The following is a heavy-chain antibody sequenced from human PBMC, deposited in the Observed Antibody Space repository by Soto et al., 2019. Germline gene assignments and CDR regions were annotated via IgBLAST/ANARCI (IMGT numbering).Heavy chain of an antibody. J-gene: IGHJ3*02. Sequence: GGSRRLSCAASGFTFSSYGMHWVRQAPGKGLEWVAVISYDGSNKYYADSVKGRFTISRDNSKNTLYLQMNSLRVEDTAVYYCAKDRLELGSHRTAFEIWGQGTMVTVSS. CDR2: ISYDGSNK. CDR1: GFTFSSYG. D-gene: IGHD1-1*01. CDR3: AKDRLELGSHRTAFEI. V-gene: IGHV3-30*18.